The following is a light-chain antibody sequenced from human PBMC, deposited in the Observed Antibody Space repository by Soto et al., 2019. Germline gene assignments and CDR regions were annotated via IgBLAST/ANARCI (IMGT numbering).Light chain of an antibody. V-gene: IGKV1-39*01. CDR2: TAS. J-gene: IGKJ5*01. CDR1: QSISNY. CDR3: QQGFSTPIT. Sequence: DIQMTQSPSSLSASVGDRFTITCLASQSISNYLNWYQQTPGKAPRLLISTASSLQSGVPSRFTGSRSGADFTLTISSLQPEDSATYYCQQGFSTPITFGQGTRLEIK.